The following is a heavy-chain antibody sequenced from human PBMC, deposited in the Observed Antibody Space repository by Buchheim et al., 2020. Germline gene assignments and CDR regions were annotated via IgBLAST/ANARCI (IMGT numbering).Heavy chain of an antibody. CDR1: GFTFSSYW. CDR3: ARVGYGDTDYYYYYGMDV. Sequence: EVQLVESGGGLVQPGGSLRLSCAASGFTFSSYWMSWVRQAPGKGLEWVANIKQDGSEKYYVDSVKGRFTISRDNAKNSLYLQMNSLRAEDTAVYYCARVGYGDTDYYYYYGMDVWGQGTT. D-gene: IGHD4-17*01. V-gene: IGHV3-7*01. CDR2: IKQDGSEK. J-gene: IGHJ6*02.